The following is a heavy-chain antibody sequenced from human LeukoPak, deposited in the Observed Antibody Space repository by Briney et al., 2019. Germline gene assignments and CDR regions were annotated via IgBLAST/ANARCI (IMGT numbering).Heavy chain of an antibody. Sequence: GGSLRLSCAASGFTFSSYWMSWVRQAPGKGLEWVANIKQDGREKYYVDSVKGRFTISRDNAKNSLYLQMNSLRAEDTAVYFCAKRGVVIRVILVGFHKEAYYFDSWGQGALVTVSS. V-gene: IGHV3-7*03. CDR3: AKRGVVIRVILVGFHKEAYYFDS. CDR1: GFTFSSYW. D-gene: IGHD3-22*01. CDR2: IKQDGREK. J-gene: IGHJ4*02.